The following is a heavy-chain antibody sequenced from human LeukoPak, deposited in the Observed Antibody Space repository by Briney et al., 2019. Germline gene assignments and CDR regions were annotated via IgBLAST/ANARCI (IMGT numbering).Heavy chain of an antibody. CDR3: ARDPRYCSSTSCYTTQSYYYYYMDV. J-gene: IGHJ6*03. V-gene: IGHV1-69*01. Sequence: SVKVSCEASGGTFSSYAISWVRQAPGQGLEWMGGIIPIFGTANYAQKFQGRVTITADESTSTAYMELSSLRSEDTAVYYCARDPRYCSSTSCYTTQSYYYYYMDVWGKGTTVTVSS. D-gene: IGHD2-2*02. CDR1: GGTFSSYA. CDR2: IIPIFGTA.